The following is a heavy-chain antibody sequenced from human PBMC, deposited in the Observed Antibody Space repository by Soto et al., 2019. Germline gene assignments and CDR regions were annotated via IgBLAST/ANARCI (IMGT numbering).Heavy chain of an antibody. CDR3: ARVDVAVTAIVSHYDGMDV. Sequence: QAQLVQSGAEVKKPGASVKVSCKASGYSFTSYGFTWVRQAPGQGLEWMGWIGAYNGKTNYAQKFQGRVTMTTDTSTSTAYMELRSLRSDDTAVYYCARVDVAVTAIVSHYDGMDVWGQGTTVTVSS. V-gene: IGHV1-18*01. CDR1: GYSFTSYG. J-gene: IGHJ6*02. D-gene: IGHD2-21*02. CDR2: IGAYNGKT.